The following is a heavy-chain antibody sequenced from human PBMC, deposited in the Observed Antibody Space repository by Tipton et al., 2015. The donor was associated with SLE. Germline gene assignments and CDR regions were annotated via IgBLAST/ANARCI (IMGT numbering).Heavy chain of an antibody. CDR3: ARHGQRSWFDP. Sequence: TLSLTCVVSVYSISSTYYWGWIRQPPGKGLEWIGNIYHTGTTYYIPSLKSRVTITINTSKNNFSLKMTAVTAADTAVYYCARHGQRSWFDPWGQGTLVTVSS. CDR1: VYSISSTYY. D-gene: IGHD2-2*01. CDR2: IYHTGTT. J-gene: IGHJ5*02. V-gene: IGHV4-38-2*01.